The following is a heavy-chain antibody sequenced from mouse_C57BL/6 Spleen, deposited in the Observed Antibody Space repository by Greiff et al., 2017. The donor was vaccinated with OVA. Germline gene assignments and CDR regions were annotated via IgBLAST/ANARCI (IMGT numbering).Heavy chain of an antibody. CDR2: IRLKSDNYAT. CDR3: TGVYYGNYHYAMDY. J-gene: IGHJ4*01. D-gene: IGHD2-1*01. CDR1: GFTFSNYW. Sequence: EVKLQESGGGLVQPGGSMKLSCVASGFTFSNYWMNWVRQSPEKGLEWVAQIRLKSDNYATHYAESVKGRFTISRDDSKSSVYLQMNNLRAEDTGIYYCTGVYYGNYHYAMDYWGQGTSVTVSS. V-gene: IGHV6-3*01.